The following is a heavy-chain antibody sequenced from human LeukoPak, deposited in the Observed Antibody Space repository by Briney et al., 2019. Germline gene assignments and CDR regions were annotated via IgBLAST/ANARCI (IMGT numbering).Heavy chain of an antibody. D-gene: IGHD6-19*01. J-gene: IGHJ4*02. CDR3: AGSSGWLFDY. Sequence: PGGSLRLSCVGSGFMFSKYWMNWVRQAPGKGLEWVANIEEDGSQIYYVDSVRGRFTISRDNAKNSVYLQMNSLRAEDTAVYYCAGSSGWLFDYWGQGSLVAVSS. CDR1: GFMFSKYW. V-gene: IGHV3-7*01. CDR2: IEEDGSQI.